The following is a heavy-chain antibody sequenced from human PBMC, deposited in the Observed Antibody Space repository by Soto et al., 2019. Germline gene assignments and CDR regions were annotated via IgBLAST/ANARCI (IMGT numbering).Heavy chain of an antibody. CDR2: IYYSGSI. CDR1: GGSVSSSGNY. CDR3: ARGSFYYGSGSYFPMDV. Sequence: LSLTCTVSGGSVSSSGNYWSWIRQHPGKGLEWIGYIYYSGSIYYNPSLKSRIIISVDTSKNQFSLKLSSVTAADTAVYFCARGSFYYGSGSYFPMDVWGQGTTVTVSS. D-gene: IGHD3-10*01. V-gene: IGHV4-31*03. J-gene: IGHJ6*02.